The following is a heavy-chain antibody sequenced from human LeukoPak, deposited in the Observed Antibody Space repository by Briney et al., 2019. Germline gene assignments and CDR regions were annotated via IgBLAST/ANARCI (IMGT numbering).Heavy chain of an antibody. D-gene: IGHD1-26*01. CDR2: ISVSGGST. V-gene: IGHV3-23*01. CDR3: AKDQWWEPTH. Sequence: GGSLRLSCAASGFTFSRYAMSWVRQAPGKGLEWVSGISVSGGSTYYADSVKGRVTISRDNSKNTLYLQMTSLRAEDTAVYYCAKDQWWEPTHWGHGTLVTVCS. CDR1: GFTFSRYA. J-gene: IGHJ4*01.